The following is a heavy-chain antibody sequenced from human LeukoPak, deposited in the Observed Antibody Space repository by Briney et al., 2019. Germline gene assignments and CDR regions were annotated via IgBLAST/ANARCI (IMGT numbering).Heavy chain of an antibody. J-gene: IGHJ3*02. CDR3: AKDSLWGSYRYYAFDI. Sequence: PGGSLRLSCAASGFTFSSYWMSWGRQAPGKVLEWVANIKQDGSEKYYVDSVKGRFTISRDNSKNTLFLQMNNLRAEDTAVYYCAKDSLWGSYRYYAFDIWGQGTMVTVSS. V-gene: IGHV3-7*03. CDR1: GFTFSSYW. CDR2: IKQDGSEK. D-gene: IGHD3-16*02.